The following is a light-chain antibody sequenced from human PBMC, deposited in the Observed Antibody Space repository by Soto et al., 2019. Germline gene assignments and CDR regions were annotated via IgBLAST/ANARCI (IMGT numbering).Light chain of an antibody. Sequence: DIVMTQSPDSLAVSLGERATINCKSSQSVLYTSDTKNYLAWYQQKPGQPPKLLIYWASTRDSGVPDRFSGSGSGEDFTLTISSLQAEDVAVYYCQQYYTTLSFGGGTKVEIK. CDR2: WAS. J-gene: IGKJ4*01. CDR3: QQYYTTLS. V-gene: IGKV4-1*01. CDR1: QSVLYTSDTKNY.